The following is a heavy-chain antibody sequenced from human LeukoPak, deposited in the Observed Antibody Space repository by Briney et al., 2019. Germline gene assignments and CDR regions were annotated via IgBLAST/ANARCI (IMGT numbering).Heavy chain of an antibody. J-gene: IGHJ6*03. V-gene: IGHV4-4*08. CDR3: ARTPRTWIRDYMDV. Sequence: PSETLSLTCTVSGGSISSYYWSWIRQPPGKGLEWIGRIYTSGSTNYNPSLKSRVTISVDTSKNQFSLKLSSVTAADTAVYYCARTPRTWIRDYMDVWGKGTTVTVSS. CDR1: GGSISSYY. D-gene: IGHD5-18*01. CDR2: IYTSGST.